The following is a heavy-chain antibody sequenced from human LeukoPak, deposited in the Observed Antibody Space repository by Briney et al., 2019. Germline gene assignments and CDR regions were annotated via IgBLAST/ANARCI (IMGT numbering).Heavy chain of an antibody. CDR2: ISGSGGST. CDR1: GFTFSSYG. CDR3: AKDGHYGGNGAEFDY. Sequence: PGGSLRLSCAASGFTFSSYGMSWVRQAPGKGLEWVSAISGSGGSTYYADSVKGRFTISRDNSKNTLYLQMNSLRAEDTAVYYCAKDGHYGGNGAEFDYWGQGTLVTVSS. V-gene: IGHV3-23*01. D-gene: IGHD4-23*01. J-gene: IGHJ4*02.